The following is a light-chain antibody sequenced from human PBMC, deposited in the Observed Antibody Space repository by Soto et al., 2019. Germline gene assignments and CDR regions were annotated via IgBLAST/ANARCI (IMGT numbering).Light chain of an antibody. Sequence: QAVVTQEPSFSVSPGGTVTLTCGLSSGSVSSIYYPSWYQQTPGQAPRTLIYSTNTRSSGVPDRFSGSILGNKAALTITGAQADDESDYYCVLYMGSGISVFGGGTKVTVL. CDR1: SGSVSSIYY. V-gene: IGLV8-61*01. CDR2: STN. CDR3: VLYMGSGISV. J-gene: IGLJ2*01.